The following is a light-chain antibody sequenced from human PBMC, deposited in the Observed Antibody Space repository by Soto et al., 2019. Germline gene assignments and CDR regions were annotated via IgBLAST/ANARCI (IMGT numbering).Light chain of an antibody. CDR3: AAWDGSLSGGV. CDR1: SSNIGSNY. CDR2: KNN. Sequence: QSVLTQPPSASGTPGQRVIISCSGSSSNIGSNYVYWYQQLPGTAPKLLIYKNNQRPSGVPDRFSGSKSGTSASLAISGLRSEDEAAYYCAAWDGSLSGGVFGTGTKVTVL. V-gene: IGLV1-47*01. J-gene: IGLJ1*01.